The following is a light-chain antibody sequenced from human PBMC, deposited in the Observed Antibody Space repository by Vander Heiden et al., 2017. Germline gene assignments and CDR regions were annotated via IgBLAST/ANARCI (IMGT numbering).Light chain of an antibody. CDR1: QSVIYSSNDKNY. J-gene: IGKJ2*01. CDR3: QQYYSTPYT. Sequence: DIVMTQSPDSLAGSLGERATINCKSSQSVIYSSNDKNYLAWYQQKAGQPPKLLIYWASTRESGVPDRFSGSGSGTDFTLTISSLQAEDVAVYYCQQYYSTPYTFGQGTKV. CDR2: WAS. V-gene: IGKV4-1*01.